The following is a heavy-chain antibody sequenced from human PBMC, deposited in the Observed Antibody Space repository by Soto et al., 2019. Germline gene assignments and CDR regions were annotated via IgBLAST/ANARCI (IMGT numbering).Heavy chain of an antibody. J-gene: IGHJ4*02. D-gene: IGHD6-19*01. Sequence: PSETLSLTCTVSGGSISSGGYYWSWIRQHPGKGLEWIGYIYYSGSTYYNPSLKSRVTISVDTSKNQFSLKLSSVTAADTAVYYCARTIAVAGTGYFDYWGQGTLVTVSS. CDR1: GGSISSGGYY. V-gene: IGHV4-31*03. CDR3: ARTIAVAGTGYFDY. CDR2: IYYSGST.